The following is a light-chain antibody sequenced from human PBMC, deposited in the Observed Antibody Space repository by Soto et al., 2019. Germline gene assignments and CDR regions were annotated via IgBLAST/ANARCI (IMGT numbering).Light chain of an antibody. V-gene: IGLV2-14*03. J-gene: IGLJ1*01. CDR2: DVN. Sequence: QSALTQPASVSGSPGQSITISCTGTSNDVGGYDYVSWYQHHPGKAPKLMIFDVNDRPSGVSNRFSGSKSGNTASLTISGLQAEDEADYYCSSYTSSSTLAVFGTGTKVTVL. CDR3: SSYTSSSTLAV. CDR1: SNDVGGYDY.